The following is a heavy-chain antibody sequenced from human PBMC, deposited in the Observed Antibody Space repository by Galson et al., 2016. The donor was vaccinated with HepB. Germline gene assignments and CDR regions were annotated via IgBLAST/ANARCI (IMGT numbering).Heavy chain of an antibody. CDR3: ARGPPVAARTYYHGMDV. CDR1: GDSISSGDYY. D-gene: IGHD2-15*01. J-gene: IGHJ6*02. Sequence: TLSLTCTVSGDSISSGDYYWSWIRQHPGKGLEWIGYIYNSGSTYYNPSLKSRITISVDMSKNQFSLKLNSVTAADTAVYYCARGPPVAARTYYHGMDVWGQGTTVTVSS. CDR2: IYNSGST. V-gene: IGHV4-31*03.